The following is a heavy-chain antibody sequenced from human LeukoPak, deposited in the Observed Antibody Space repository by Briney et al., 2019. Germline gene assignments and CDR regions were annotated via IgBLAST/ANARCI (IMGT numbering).Heavy chain of an antibody. V-gene: IGHV4-59*01. CDR2: IYYSGST. CDR3: ARDIFGGAIDY. CDR1: GGSLSSYY. Sequence: SETLSLTCTVSGGSLSSYYWSWIRQPPGKGLEWIGYIYYSGSTYDNPSLKSRVTISRDTSKNQFSLKLSSVTAADTAVYYCARDIFGGAIDYWGQGTLVTVSS. J-gene: IGHJ4*02. D-gene: IGHD2-21*01.